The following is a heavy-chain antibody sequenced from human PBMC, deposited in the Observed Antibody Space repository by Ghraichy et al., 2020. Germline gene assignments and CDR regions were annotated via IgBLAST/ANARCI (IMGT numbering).Heavy chain of an antibody. V-gene: IGHV1-2*02. CDR1: GYTFTGYY. Sequence: GESLNISCKASGYTFTGYYMHWVRQAPGQGLEWMGWINPNSGGTNYAQKFQGRVTMTRDTSISTAYMELSRLRSDDTAVYYCARAEVDGYNYVFPPDYWGQGTLVTVSS. CDR2: INPNSGGT. CDR3: ARAEVDGYNYVFPPDY. J-gene: IGHJ4*02. D-gene: IGHD5-24*01.